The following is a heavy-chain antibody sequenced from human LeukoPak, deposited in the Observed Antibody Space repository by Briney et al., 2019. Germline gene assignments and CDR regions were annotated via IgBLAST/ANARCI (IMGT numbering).Heavy chain of an antibody. Sequence: SGTLSLTCAVSGASISSSHWWSWVRQTPGKGLEWIGDIYPPGGNNYTPSLKSRVTISLDRSKNQISLKLTSVTAADTAVYYCARGHFNDSFGYTTWFDTWGQGTLVTVSS. CDR1: GASISSSHW. CDR3: ARGHFNDSFGYTTWFDT. D-gene: IGHD5-18*01. CDR2: IYPPGGN. J-gene: IGHJ5*02. V-gene: IGHV4-4*02.